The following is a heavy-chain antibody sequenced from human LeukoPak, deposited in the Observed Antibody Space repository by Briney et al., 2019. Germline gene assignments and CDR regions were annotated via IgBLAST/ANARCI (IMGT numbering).Heavy chain of an antibody. CDR3: ARTDLAYCGGDCYSLPFQH. D-gene: IGHD2-21*02. CDR1: GGTFSSYA. J-gene: IGHJ1*01. CDR2: IIPIFGTA. Sequence: ASVKVSCKASGGTFSSYAISWVRQAPGQGLEWMGGIIPIFGTANYAQKFQGRVTITADKSTSTAYMELSSLRSEDTAVYYCARTDLAYCGGDCYSLPFQHWGQGTLVTVSS. V-gene: IGHV1-69*06.